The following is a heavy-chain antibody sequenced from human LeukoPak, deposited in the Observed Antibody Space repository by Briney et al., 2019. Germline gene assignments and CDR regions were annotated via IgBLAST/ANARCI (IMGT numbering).Heavy chain of an antibody. CDR1: GGSTSSYY. D-gene: IGHD3-3*01. CDR3: ARVRSTYYDFWSGYHYQFDY. V-gene: IGHV4-59*01. J-gene: IGHJ4*02. Sequence: SETLSLTCTVSGGSTSSYYWSWIRQPPGKGLEWIGYIYYSGSTNYNPSLKSRVTISVDTSKNQFSLKLSSMTAADTAVYYCARVRSTYYDFWSGYHYQFDYWGQGTLVTVSS. CDR2: IYYSGST.